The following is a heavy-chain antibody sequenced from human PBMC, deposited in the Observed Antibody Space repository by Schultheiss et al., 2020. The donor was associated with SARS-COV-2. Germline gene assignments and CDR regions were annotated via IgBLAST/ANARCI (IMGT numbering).Heavy chain of an antibody. D-gene: IGHD2-15*01. J-gene: IGHJ4*02. CDR1: GYTFTSYD. Sequence: ASVKVSCKASGYTFTSYDINWVRQATGQGLEWMGIINPSGGSTSYAQKFQGRVTMTRDTSISTAYMELRSLRSDDTAVYYCARDSRCSGGSCYSQGGNYFDYWGQGTLVTGSS. V-gene: IGHV1-46*01. CDR3: ARDSRCSGGSCYSQGGNYFDY. CDR2: INPSGGST.